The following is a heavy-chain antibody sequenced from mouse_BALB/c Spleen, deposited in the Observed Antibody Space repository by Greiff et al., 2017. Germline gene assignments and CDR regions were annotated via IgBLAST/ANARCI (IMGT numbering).Heavy chain of an antibody. D-gene: IGHD4-1*02. V-gene: IGHV1-9*01. CDR2: ILPGSGST. CDR1: GYTFSSYW. J-gene: IGHJ3*01. CDR3: ARGGQLGRGRFAY. Sequence: VQLQESGAELMKPGASVKISCKATGYTFSSYWIEWVKQRPGHGLEWIGEILPGSGSTNYNEKFKGKATFTADTSSNTAYMQLSSLTSEDSAVYYCARGGQLGRGRFAYWGQGTLVTVSA.